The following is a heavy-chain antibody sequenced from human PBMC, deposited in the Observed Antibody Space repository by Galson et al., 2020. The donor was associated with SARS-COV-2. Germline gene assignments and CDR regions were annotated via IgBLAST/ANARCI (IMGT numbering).Heavy chain of an antibody. Sequence: TGGSLRLSCAASGFTFSTYAIHWVRQAPGKGLEWMAVITYDGNIKYYADSVKGRFTISRDTSKNTEYLQMDSLRAEDTAVYYCARGGHYLSGMGVVFTPLNFDYWGQGTLVIVSA. D-gene: IGHD3-3*01. J-gene: IGHJ4*02. CDR1: GFTFSTYA. CDR2: ITYDGNIK. V-gene: IGHV3-30-3*01. CDR3: ARGGHYLSGMGVVFTPLNFDY.